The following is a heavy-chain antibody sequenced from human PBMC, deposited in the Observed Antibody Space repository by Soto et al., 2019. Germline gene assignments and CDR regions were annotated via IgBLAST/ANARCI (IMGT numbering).Heavy chain of an antibody. J-gene: IGHJ5*02. Sequence: VQLQESGPGLVTPSQTLSLPCTVSGCSISSGGYYWSCIRQHPGKGLEWIGYIYYSGSTYYNPALKSRGTISVDTSKNQFSLKLRSVTAADTAVYYCARSVFPWGQGTLVTVSS. CDR3: ARSVFP. CDR2: IYYSGST. V-gene: IGHV4-31*03. CDR1: GCSISSGGYY.